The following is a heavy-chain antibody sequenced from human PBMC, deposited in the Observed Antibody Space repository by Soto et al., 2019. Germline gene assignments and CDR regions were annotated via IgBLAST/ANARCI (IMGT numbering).Heavy chain of an antibody. CDR1: GGTFSSFL. CDR3: ILDCTSMSCYGYLGVDV. J-gene: IGHJ6*02. D-gene: IGHD2-2*01. CDR2: IIPVFGRA. V-gene: IGHV1-69*13. Sequence: EASVKVSCKASGGTFSSFLMGWVRQAPGQGPEWMGGIIPVFGRATYAQKFQGRVTITADDSTSTVYMELSGLRSEDTAVYYCILDCTSMSCYGYLGVDVWGQGTTVTVSS.